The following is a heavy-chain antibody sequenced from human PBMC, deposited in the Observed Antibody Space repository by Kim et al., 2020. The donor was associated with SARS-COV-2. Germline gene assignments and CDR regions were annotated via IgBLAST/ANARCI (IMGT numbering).Heavy chain of an antibody. D-gene: IGHD1-7*01. V-gene: IGHV4-31*03. J-gene: IGHJ4*02. CDR1: GGSISSGGYY. Sequence: SETLSLTCTVSGGSISSGGYYWSWIRQHPGKGLEWIGYIYYSGSTYYNPSLKSRVTISVDTSKNQFSLKLSSATAADTAVYYCARGGVTGTLFDYWGQGTLVTVSS. CDR3: ARGGVTGTLFDY. CDR2: IYYSGST.